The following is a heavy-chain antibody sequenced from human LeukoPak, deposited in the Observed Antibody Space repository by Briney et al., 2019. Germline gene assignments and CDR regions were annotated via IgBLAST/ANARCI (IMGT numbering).Heavy chain of an antibody. CDR1: GLTFSDAW. Sequence: PGGSLRLSCVGSGLTFSDAWISWVRQAPGKGLEWVGRIKSKIDGGTIDYAAPVKGRFTIPRDDSRNTLYLQMNSLKTEDPAVYYCTTRRQDGCWGQGTLVTVS. CDR2: IKSKIDGGTI. CDR3: TTRRQDGC. V-gene: IGHV3-15*01. D-gene: IGHD6-25*01. J-gene: IGHJ4*02.